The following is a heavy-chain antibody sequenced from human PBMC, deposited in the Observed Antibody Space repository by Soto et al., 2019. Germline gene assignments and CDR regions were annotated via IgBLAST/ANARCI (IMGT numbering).Heavy chain of an antibody. CDR3: ASGSSYGYGLDY. D-gene: IGHD5-18*01. V-gene: IGHV1-2*02. Sequence: ASVKVSCKASGYTFTDYYLYWVRQAPGQGLEWMGWINPLSGDTNYAQNFQGRVTMTRDTSISTAYMELSRLTSDDTAIYYCASGSSYGYGLDYWGLGTLVTVSS. CDR1: GYTFTDYY. CDR2: INPLSGDT. J-gene: IGHJ4*02.